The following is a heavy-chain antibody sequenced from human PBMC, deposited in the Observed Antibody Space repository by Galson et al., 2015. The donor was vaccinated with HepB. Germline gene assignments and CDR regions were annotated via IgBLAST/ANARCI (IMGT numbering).Heavy chain of an antibody. D-gene: IGHD3-22*01. J-gene: IGHJ4*02. V-gene: IGHV4-34*01. CDR1: GGSFSGYY. Sequence: SETLSLTCAVYGGSFSGYYWSWIRQPPGKGLEWIGEINHSGGTNYNPSLKSRVTISVDTSKNQFSLKLSSVTAADTAVYYCARETRDSPSGSSGSDYWGQGTLVTVSS. CDR3: ARETRDSPSGSSGSDY. CDR2: INHSGGT.